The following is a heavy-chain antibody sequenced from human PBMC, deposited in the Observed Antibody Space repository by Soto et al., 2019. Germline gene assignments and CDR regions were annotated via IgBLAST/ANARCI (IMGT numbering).Heavy chain of an antibody. Sequence: EVQLVESGGGLVQPGGSLRLSCAASGFTFSSYSMNWVRQAPGKGLEWVSYISSSSSTIYYADSVKGRFTISRDNAKNSLYMQMNSLRDEDTAVYYCARDLRSSRLRFLEWLYGMDVWGQGTTVTVSS. CDR1: GFTFSSYS. CDR3: ARDLRSSRLRFLEWLYGMDV. J-gene: IGHJ6*02. D-gene: IGHD3-3*01. V-gene: IGHV3-48*02. CDR2: ISSSSSTI.